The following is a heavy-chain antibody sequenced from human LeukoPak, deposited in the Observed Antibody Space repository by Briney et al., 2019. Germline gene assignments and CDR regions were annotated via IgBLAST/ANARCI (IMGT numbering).Heavy chain of an antibody. V-gene: IGHV3-30*04. D-gene: IGHD4/OR15-4a*01. J-gene: IGHJ6*03. CDR1: GFTFSSYA. CDR2: ISYDGSNK. Sequence: PGGSLRLSCAASGFTFSSYAMHWVRQAPGKGLEWVAVISYDGSNKYYADSVKGRFTISRDNSKNTLYLQMNSLRAEDTAVYYCARDKTRANFNYYYYMDVWGKGTTVTVSS. CDR3: ARDKTRANFNYYYYMDV.